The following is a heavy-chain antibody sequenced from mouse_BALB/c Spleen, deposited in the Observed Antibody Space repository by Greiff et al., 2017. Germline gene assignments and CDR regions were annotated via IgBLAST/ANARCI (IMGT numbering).Heavy chain of an antibody. CDR3: ARDQGAMDY. V-gene: IGHV1S56*01. Sequence: VKLMESGPELVKPGASVRISCKASGYTFTSYYIHWVKQRPGQGLEWIGWIYPGNVNTKYNEKFKGKATLTADKSSSTAYMQLSSLTSEDSAVYFCARDQGAMDYWGQGTSVTVSS. J-gene: IGHJ4*01. CDR1: GYTFTSYY. D-gene: IGHD3-2*02. CDR2: IYPGNVNT.